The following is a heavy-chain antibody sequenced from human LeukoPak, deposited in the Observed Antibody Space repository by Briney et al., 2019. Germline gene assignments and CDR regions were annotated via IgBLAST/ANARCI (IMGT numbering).Heavy chain of an antibody. Sequence: PSETLSLTCTVSGGSISSSSYYWGWIRQPPGKGLEWIGYIYYSGSTNYNPSLKSRVTISVDTSKNQFSLKLSSVTAADTAVYYCARHSDYEAYFDYWGQGTLVTVSS. J-gene: IGHJ4*02. D-gene: IGHD4-17*01. CDR1: GGSISSSSYY. V-gene: IGHV4-61*05. CDR3: ARHSDYEAYFDY. CDR2: IYYSGST.